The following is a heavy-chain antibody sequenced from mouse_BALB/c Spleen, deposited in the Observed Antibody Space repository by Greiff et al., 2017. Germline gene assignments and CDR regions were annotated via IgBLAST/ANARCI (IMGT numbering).Heavy chain of an antibody. D-gene: IGHD2-1*01. Sequence: EVKLEESGAELVKPGASVKLSCTASGFNIKDTYMHWVKQRPEQGLEWIGRIDPANGNTKYDPKFQGKATITADTSSNTAYLQLSSLTSEDTAVYYCARYGNYGFDYWGQGTTLTVSS. J-gene: IGHJ2*01. CDR1: GFNIKDTY. CDR2: IDPANGNT. V-gene: IGHV14-3*02. CDR3: ARYGNYGFDY.